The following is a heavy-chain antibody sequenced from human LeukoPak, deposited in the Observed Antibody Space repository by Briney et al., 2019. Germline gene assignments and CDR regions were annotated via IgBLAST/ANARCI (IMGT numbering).Heavy chain of an antibody. J-gene: IGHJ4*02. Sequence: PGGSLRLSCAASGFSFSSYVMSWVRQAPGKGLDWVTLISNHGSKKCCADSVKGRFTISRDNSKNTLYLQMNSLRAEDTAVYCCAARWGYSSGDYWGQGTLVTVSS. D-gene: IGHD3-22*01. CDR1: GFSFSSYV. CDR2: ISNHGSKK. V-gene: IGHV3-30*04. CDR3: AARWGYSSGDY.